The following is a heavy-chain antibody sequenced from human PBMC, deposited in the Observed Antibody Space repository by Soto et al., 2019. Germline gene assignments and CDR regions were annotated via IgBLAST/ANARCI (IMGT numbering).Heavy chain of an antibody. V-gene: IGHV4-4*02. Sequence: PSETLSLTCAVSGGSISSSNWWSWVRQPPGKGLEWIGEIYHSGSTNYHPSLKSRVTISVDKSKNQFSLKLSSVTAADTAVYYCARVSGSYYYGMDVWGQGTTVT. CDR1: GGSISSSNW. CDR2: IYHSGST. J-gene: IGHJ6*02. CDR3: ARVSGSYYYGMDV.